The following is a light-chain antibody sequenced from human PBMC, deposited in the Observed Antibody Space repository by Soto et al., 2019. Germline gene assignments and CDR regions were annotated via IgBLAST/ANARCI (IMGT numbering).Light chain of an antibody. J-gene: IGLJ2*01. V-gene: IGLV2-14*03. CDR1: RTDVGADKY. Sequence: QSALTQPASVSGSPGQSITISCTGSRTDVGADKYVSWYQQHPDKAPKLIIYEVSNRPSGVSNRFSGSKSGNTASLTISGLQTEDEADYYCTSYTTSSTWIFGGGTKLTVL. CDR2: EVS. CDR3: TSYTTSSTWI.